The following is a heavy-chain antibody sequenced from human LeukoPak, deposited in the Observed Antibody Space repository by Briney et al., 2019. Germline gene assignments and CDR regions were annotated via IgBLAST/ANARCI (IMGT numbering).Heavy chain of an antibody. V-gene: IGHV3-30*02. CDR1: EFTFSSYG. D-gene: IGHD6-6*01. CDR3: AKDLGIAARIFDY. Sequence: PGGSLRLSCAASEFTFSSYGMHWVRQAPGKGLEWVAFIRYDGSNKYYADSVKGRFTISRDNSKNTLYLQMNSLRAEDTAVYYCAKDLGIAARIFDYWGQGTLVTVSS. CDR2: IRYDGSNK. J-gene: IGHJ4*02.